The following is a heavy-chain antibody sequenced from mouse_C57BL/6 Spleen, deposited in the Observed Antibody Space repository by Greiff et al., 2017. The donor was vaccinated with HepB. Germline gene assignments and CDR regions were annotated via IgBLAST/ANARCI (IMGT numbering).Heavy chain of an antibody. CDR2: IRSKSNNYAT. D-gene: IGHD1-1*01. V-gene: IGHV10-1*01. CDR1: GFSFNTYA. J-gene: IGHJ4*01. CDR3: VRQSDYYGYYAMDY. Sequence: GGGLVQPKGSLKLSCAASGFSFNTYAMNWVRQAPGKGLEWVARIRSKSNNYATYYADSVKDRFTISRDDSESMLYLQMNNLKTEDTAMYYCVRQSDYYGYYAMDYWGQGTSVTVSS.